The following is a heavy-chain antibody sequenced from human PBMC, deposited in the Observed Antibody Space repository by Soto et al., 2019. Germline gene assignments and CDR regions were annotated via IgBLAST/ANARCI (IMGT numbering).Heavy chain of an antibody. CDR3: ARDGSRSSSTSYYDYGMDV. D-gene: IGHD6-19*01. CDR1: GGIFNSFA. V-gene: IGHV1-69*01. CDR2: IIPIFGTT. Sequence: QVQLVQSGAEVKKPGSSVNVSCKASGGIFNSFAISWVRQAPGQGLEWMGGIIPIFGTTNYAQKFQGRVTNTADESRRTAYKELSSLRYEDTAVYYCARDGSRSSSTSYYDYGMDVWCQGTTVTVSS. J-gene: IGHJ6*02.